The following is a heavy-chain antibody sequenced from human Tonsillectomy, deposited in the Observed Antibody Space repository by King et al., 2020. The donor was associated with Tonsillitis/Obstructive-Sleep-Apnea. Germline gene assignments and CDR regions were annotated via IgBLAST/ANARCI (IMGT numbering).Heavy chain of an antibody. CDR2: IHYRGDT. CDR1: GGSISISIYN. V-gene: IGHV4-39*01. Sequence: QLQESGPGLVKPSETLSLTCTFSGGSISISIYNWGWIRQPPGKGLECIGIIHYRGDTYYNPYRNSRVTTSVDLSKTQFSMRLSSLTAADTAVYYCARHRRLTYMDVWGKGTTVTVSS. J-gene: IGHJ6*03. CDR3: ARHRRLTYMDV.